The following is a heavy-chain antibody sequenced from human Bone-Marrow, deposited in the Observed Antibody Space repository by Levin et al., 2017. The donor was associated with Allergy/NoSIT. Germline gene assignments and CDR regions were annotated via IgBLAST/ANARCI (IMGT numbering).Heavy chain of an antibody. Sequence: GGSLRLSCAASGFTFSSYWMSWVRQAPGKGLEWVANIKQDGSEKYYVDSVKGRFTISRDNAKNSLYLQMNSLRAEDTAVYYCARDLYDFWSGYYLYYYYYGMDGWGQGTTVTVSS. CDR3: ARDLYDFWSGYYLYYYYYGMDG. D-gene: IGHD3-3*01. CDR1: GFTFSSYW. J-gene: IGHJ6*02. CDR2: IKQDGSEK. V-gene: IGHV3-7*01.